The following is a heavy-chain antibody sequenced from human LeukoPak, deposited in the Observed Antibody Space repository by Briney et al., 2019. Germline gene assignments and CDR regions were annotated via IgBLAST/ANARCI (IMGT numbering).Heavy chain of an antibody. CDR2: ISGDGGNI. CDR1: GFTFEDYA. J-gene: IGHJ4*02. CDR3: AKDLPQYYDFWSGYYGGFDY. D-gene: IGHD3-3*01. V-gene: IGHV3-43*02. Sequence: GGSQSLFCAASGFTFEDYAMHWARQAPGKGLEWVSLISGDGGNIYYADSVKGRFTISRDNSKNSMYMQMNSLRTEDTTVYYCAKDLPQYYDFWSGYYGGFDYWGQGTLVTVSS.